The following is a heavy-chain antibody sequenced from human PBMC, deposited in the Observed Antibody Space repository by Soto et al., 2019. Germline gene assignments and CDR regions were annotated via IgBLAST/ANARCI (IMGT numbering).Heavy chain of an antibody. CDR3: ARGARITIFGVGWYYFDY. D-gene: IGHD3-3*01. Sequence: SETLSLTCAVYGGSFSGYYWSWIRQPPGKGLEWIGEINHSGSTNYNPSLKSRVTISVDTSKNQFSLKLSSVTAADTAVYYCARGARITIFGVGWYYFDYWGQGTLVTVSS. V-gene: IGHV4-34*01. CDR2: INHSGST. J-gene: IGHJ4*02. CDR1: GGSFSGYY.